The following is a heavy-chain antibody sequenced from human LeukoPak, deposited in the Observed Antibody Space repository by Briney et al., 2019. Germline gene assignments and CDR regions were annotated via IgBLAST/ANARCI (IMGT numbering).Heavy chain of an antibody. CDR3: ARTNMVVWFDP. Sequence: SETLSLTCTVSGGSISSYSWSWIRQPPGKGLEWIGYIYHSGSTYYNPSLKSRVTISVDRSKNQFSLKLSSVTAADTAVYYCARTNMVVWFDPWGQGTLVTVSS. CDR2: IYHSGST. J-gene: IGHJ5*02. V-gene: IGHV4-30-2*01. CDR1: GGSISSYS. D-gene: IGHD2-15*01.